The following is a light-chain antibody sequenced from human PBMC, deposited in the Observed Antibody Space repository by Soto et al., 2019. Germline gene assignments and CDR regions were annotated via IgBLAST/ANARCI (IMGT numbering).Light chain of an antibody. V-gene: IGKV3-20*01. J-gene: IGKJ1*01. CDR1: QSVSTSY. CDR3: QQYGSSPPT. Sequence: EIVMTQSPPTLSVSPGDGATLSCRASQSVSTSYLAWYRQRPGQAPRLLIYGASSRATGVPDRFSGSGSATDFTLTISRLESEDFAVFYCQQYGSSPPTFGQGTKVDIK. CDR2: GAS.